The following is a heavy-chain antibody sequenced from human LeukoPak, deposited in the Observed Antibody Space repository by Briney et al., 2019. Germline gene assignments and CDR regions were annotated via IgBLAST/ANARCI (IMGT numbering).Heavy chain of an antibody. Sequence: SETLSLTCTVSGGSISSGSYYWSWIRQPAGKGLEWIGRIYTSGSTHYNPSLKSRVTISVDTSKNQFSLKLSSVTAADTAVYYCAISGYYYEPLGYWGQGTLVTVSS. CDR3: AISGYYYEPLGY. J-gene: IGHJ4*02. V-gene: IGHV4-61*02. D-gene: IGHD3-22*01. CDR1: GGSISSGSYY. CDR2: IYTSGST.